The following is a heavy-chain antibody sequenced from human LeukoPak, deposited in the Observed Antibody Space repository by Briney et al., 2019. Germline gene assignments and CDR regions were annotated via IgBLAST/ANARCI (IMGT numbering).Heavy chain of an antibody. D-gene: IGHD3-10*01. J-gene: IGHJ6*02. CDR2: ISSSSSYI. V-gene: IGHV3-21*01. CDR3: ARDPTLSGSSPLYGMDV. Sequence: SGGSLRLSCAASGFTFSSYSMNWVRQAPGKGLEWVSSISSSSSYIYYADSVKGRFTISRDNAKNSLYLQMNSLRAGDTAVYYCARDPTLSGSSPLYGMDVWGQGTTVTVSS. CDR1: GFTFSSYS.